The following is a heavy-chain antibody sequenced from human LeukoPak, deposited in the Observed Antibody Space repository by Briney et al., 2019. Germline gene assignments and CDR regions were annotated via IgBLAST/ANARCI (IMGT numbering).Heavy chain of an antibody. CDR2: ISDSGGST. J-gene: IGHJ3*02. CDR1: GFTFPNYA. V-gene: IGHV3-23*01. Sequence: GGSLRLSCAASGFTFPNYAMSWVRQAPGRGLEWVSVISDSGGSTSYADSVKGRFTISRDNSKNTLYLQMNSLRAEDTAVYYCAKLYYYDSSGYPDYLNAFDIWGQGTMVTVSS. D-gene: IGHD3-22*01. CDR3: AKLYYYDSSGYPDYLNAFDI.